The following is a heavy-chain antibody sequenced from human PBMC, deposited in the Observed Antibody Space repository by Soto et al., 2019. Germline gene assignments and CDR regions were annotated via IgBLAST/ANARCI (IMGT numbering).Heavy chain of an antibody. CDR2: IMPIFGTV. V-gene: IGHV1-69*13. D-gene: IGHD3-16*01. CDR1: GGTFRSYA. J-gene: IGHJ5*02. CDR3: AREGSYDGHEHWFDP. Sequence: SLKVSCKASGGTFRSYAISWVRQAPGQGLEWMGGIMPIFGTVNYAQKFRDRVTITADESTTTAYLEMSGLRSEDTAMYYCAREGSYDGHEHWFDPWG.